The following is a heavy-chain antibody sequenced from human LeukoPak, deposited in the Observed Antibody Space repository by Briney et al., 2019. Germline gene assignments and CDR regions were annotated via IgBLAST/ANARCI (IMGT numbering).Heavy chain of an antibody. J-gene: IGHJ5*02. D-gene: IGHD3-22*01. CDR3: ASGYYDSSGYSNWFDP. Sequence: PSETLSLTCSVSGGSITSSYWSWIRQPPGKRLEWIGYIHSSGRTNYNPSLKSRVPISLATSKNQFSLKLSSVTAADTAVYYCASGYYDSSGYSNWFDPWGQGTLVTVSS. CDR1: GGSITSSY. CDR2: IHSSGRT. V-gene: IGHV4-59*01.